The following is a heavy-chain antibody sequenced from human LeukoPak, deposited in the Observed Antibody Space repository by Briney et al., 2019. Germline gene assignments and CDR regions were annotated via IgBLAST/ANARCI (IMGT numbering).Heavy chain of an antibody. J-gene: IGHJ4*02. CDR1: GYTFTSYY. D-gene: IGHD1-26*01. Sequence: ASVKVSCKASGYTFTSYYIHWVRQAPGQGLEYMGIIRPSGSTAYAQKFQGRVTMTRDTSISTAYMELSRLRSDDTAVYYCAVVGAMGEDFDYWGQGTLVTVSS. CDR2: IRPSGST. V-gene: IGHV1-2*02. CDR3: AVVGAMGEDFDY.